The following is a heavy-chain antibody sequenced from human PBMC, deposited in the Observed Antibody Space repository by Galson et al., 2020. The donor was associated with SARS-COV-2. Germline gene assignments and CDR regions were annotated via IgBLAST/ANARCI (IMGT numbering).Heavy chain of an antibody. Sequence: SETLSLTCTVSGGTISSSSNWGWIRQPPGEGLEWTGITTYSGSTYYNPSLKSRATMSGDTSMNQISLKLTSVTAADTAVYYCARRGGSGYSSGWFDPLGQGTLVTVSS. J-gene: IGHJ5*02. V-gene: IGHV4-39*01. CDR2: TTYSGST. D-gene: IGHD5-12*01. CDR3: ARRGGSGYSSGWFDP. CDR1: GGTISSSSN.